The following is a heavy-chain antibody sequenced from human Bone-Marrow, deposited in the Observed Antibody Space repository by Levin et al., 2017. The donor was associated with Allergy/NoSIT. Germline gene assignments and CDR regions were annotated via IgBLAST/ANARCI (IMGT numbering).Heavy chain of an antibody. CDR2: VYHSGST. CDR1: GGSISSGNW. J-gene: IGHJ4*02. D-gene: IGHD4-23*01. Sequence: SETLSLTCAVSGGSISSGNWWSWVRQPPGKGLAWIGEVYHSGSTNYSPSLKSRVTISVDKSNNQFFLRLNSLPAAATAVYYCARVADYGGNSGDYWGQGTLVTVSS. CDR3: ARVADYGGNSGDY. V-gene: IGHV4-4*02.